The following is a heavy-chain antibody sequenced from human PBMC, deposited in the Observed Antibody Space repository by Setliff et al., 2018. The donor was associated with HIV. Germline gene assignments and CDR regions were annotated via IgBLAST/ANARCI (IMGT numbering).Heavy chain of an antibody. J-gene: IGHJ1*01. CDR1: GGSFSGYY. V-gene: IGHV4-34*01. CDR2: INHSGST. D-gene: IGHD6-13*01. Sequence: SETLSLTCAVYGGSFSGYYWTWIRQPPGKGLEWIGQINHSGSTNYNPSLKSRVTMSVDTSRNQFSLRLSSVTAADTAIYYCARVPTSSWYVTTQRTKEYFHHWGQGTLVTVSS. CDR3: ARVPTSSWYVTTQRTKEYFHH.